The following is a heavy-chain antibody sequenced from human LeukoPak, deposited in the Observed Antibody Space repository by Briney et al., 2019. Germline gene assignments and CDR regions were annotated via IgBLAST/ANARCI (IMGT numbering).Heavy chain of an antibody. V-gene: IGHV3-21*01. CDR1: GFTFSSYS. CDR3: ARGSVVVVVAATQAPVDY. J-gene: IGHJ4*02. D-gene: IGHD2-15*01. Sequence: GGSLRLSCAASGFTFSSYSMNWVRQAPGKGLEWVSYISSSSSYIYYADSVKGRFPISRDTAKTSLYLRMSSLRAEDTAVYYCARGSVVVVVAATQAPVDYWGEGTLVTASS. CDR2: ISSSSSYI.